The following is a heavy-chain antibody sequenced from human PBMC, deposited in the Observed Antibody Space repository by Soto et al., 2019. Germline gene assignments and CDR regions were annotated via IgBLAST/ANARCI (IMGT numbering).Heavy chain of an antibody. D-gene: IGHD3-3*02. Sequence: QVQLQESGPGLVKPSQTLSLTCTVSGGSISSGDYFWSWIRQPPGKGLEWIGYIYYSGSPYYNPCLKNQVTMSGDTSKNQISPKLNSVAAADRAMYYCARQLARSNNYFDTWGQGTLVAVSS. CDR1: GGSISSGDYF. CDR3: ARQLARSNNYFDT. V-gene: IGHV4-30-4*01. J-gene: IGHJ5*02. CDR2: IYYSGSP.